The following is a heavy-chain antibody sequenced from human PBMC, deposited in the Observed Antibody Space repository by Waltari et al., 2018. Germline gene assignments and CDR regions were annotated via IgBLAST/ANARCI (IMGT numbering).Heavy chain of an antibody. CDR1: GFTFSSYA. V-gene: IGHV3-23*04. Sequence: EVQLVESGGGLVQPGGSLRLSCAASGFTFSSYAMSWVRQAPGKGMEWVSAIRGGGGSTYYADSVKGRFTISRDNSKNTLYLQMNSLRAEDTAVYYCAKDHANTAMSPLDYWGQGILVTVSS. CDR3: AKDHANTAMSPLDY. CDR2: IRGGGGST. J-gene: IGHJ4*02. D-gene: IGHD5-18*01.